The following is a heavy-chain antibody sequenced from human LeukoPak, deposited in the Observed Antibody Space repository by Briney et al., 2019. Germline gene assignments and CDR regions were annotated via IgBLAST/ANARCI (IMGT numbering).Heavy chain of an antibody. D-gene: IGHD5-24*01. CDR2: IIPIFGTA. Sequence: SVKVSCKASGGTFSSYAISWVRQAPGQGLEWMGGIIPIFGTANYAQKFQGRVTITADKSTSTAYMELSSLRSEDTAVYYCATVFSIKLMATIEEPYAFDIWGQGTMVTVSS. CDR1: GGTFSSYA. CDR3: ATVFSIKLMATIEEPYAFDI. J-gene: IGHJ3*02. V-gene: IGHV1-69*06.